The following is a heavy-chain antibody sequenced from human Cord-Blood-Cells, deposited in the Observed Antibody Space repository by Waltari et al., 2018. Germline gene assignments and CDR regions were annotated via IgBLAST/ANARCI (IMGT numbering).Heavy chain of an antibody. Sequence: EVQLVESGGGLVKPGGSLRLSCAASGFTFSSYSMNWVRQAPGKGLGWVATISSSSSYIYYADSVKGRFTISRDNAKNSLYLQMNSLRAEDTAVYYCARGRTGDRDYWGQGTLVTVSS. V-gene: IGHV3-21*01. D-gene: IGHD7-27*01. CDR2: ISSSSSYI. J-gene: IGHJ4*02. CDR3: ARGRTGDRDY. CDR1: GFTFSSYS.